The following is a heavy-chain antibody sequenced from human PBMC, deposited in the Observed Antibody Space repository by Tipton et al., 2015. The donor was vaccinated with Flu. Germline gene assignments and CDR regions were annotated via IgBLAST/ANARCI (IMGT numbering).Heavy chain of an antibody. CDR2: IHYTGKT. CDR3: ARDNWGGVFDY. CDR1: NDYLSDYY. V-gene: IGHV4-59*01. J-gene: IGHJ3*01. Sequence: TLSLTCTVSNDYLSDYYWNWIRQSPGKGLEWLGSIHYTGKTLRDPSLKSRVTMAVDTSKNQFFLNLTSVTAADTAVYFCARDNWGGVFDYWGQGTMVTVSS. D-gene: IGHD7-27*01.